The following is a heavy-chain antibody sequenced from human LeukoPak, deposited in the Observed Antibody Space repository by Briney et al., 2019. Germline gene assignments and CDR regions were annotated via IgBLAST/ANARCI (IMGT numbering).Heavy chain of an antibody. D-gene: IGHD3-22*01. V-gene: IGHV3-66*01. Sequence: GGSLRLSCAASGFTVSGNYMSWVRQAPGKGLEWVSIIYSGDSTYYADSVKGRFTISRDNSKNTLYLQMNSLRAEDTAVYYCANLRVFYDSSGYYPWASNDAFDIWGQGTMVTVSS. J-gene: IGHJ3*02. CDR2: IYSGDST. CDR3: ANLRVFYDSSGYYPWASNDAFDI. CDR1: GFTVSGNY.